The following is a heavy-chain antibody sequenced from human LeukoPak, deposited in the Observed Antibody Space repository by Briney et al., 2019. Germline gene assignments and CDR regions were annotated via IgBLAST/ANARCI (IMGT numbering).Heavy chain of an antibody. CDR1: RFTFSSYA. CDR3: AKDVGYDSSGYYSNYFGY. CDR2: ISGSGGST. D-gene: IGHD3-22*01. V-gene: IGHV3-23*01. Sequence: GGSLRLACAASRFTFSSYAMSWVRQAPGKGLEWVSGISGSGGSTYYADSVKGRFTISRDNSKNTLYLQMNSLRAEDTAVYYCAKDVGYDSSGYYSNYFGYWGQGTRVTVSS. J-gene: IGHJ4*02.